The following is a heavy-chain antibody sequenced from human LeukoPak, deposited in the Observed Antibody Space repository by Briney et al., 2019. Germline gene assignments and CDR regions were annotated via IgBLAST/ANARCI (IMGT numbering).Heavy chain of an antibody. V-gene: IGHV5-51*01. D-gene: IGHD3-22*01. J-gene: IGHJ4*02. Sequence: GESLQISCQGSGYSFTSHWMGWGRQVPGKGLEWMGIIYPGDSDTRYSPSFQGPVTISADQSLSTAYLQWSSLKASDTAMYYCASRKYYYDSSGRTDYYFDYWGQGTLVTVSS. CDR3: ASRKYYYDSSGRTDYYFDY. CDR1: GYSFTSHW. CDR2: IYPGDSDT.